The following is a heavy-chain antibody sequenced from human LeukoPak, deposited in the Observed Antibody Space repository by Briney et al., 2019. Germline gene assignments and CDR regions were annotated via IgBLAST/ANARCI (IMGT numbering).Heavy chain of an antibody. Sequence: GQSLQISCQGSGYSFTSYWIGWVGQMPGKGLEWMGIIYPGDSDTRYSPSFQGQVTISADKSISTAYLHGSSLKAADTAMYYCARHEPYYYGSDYGGQGALVTVSS. J-gene: IGHJ4*02. V-gene: IGHV5-51*01. CDR2: IYPGDSDT. CDR1: GYSFTSYW. CDR3: ARHEPYYYGSDY. D-gene: IGHD3-10*01.